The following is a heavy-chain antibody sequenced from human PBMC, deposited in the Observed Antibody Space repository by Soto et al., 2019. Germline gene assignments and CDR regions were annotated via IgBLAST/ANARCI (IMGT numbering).Heavy chain of an antibody. V-gene: IGHV4-30-2*03. CDR1: GGSISSGGYS. CDR2: IYHSRST. CDR3: ARHHYYDSSGMVDP. Sequence: SETLSLTCAVSGGSISSGGYSWSWIRQPPGKGLECIGYIYHSRSTYYNPSLKSRVTISVDTSKNQFSLKLSSVTAADTAVYYCARHHYYDSSGMVDPWGQGTLVTVSS. D-gene: IGHD3-22*01. J-gene: IGHJ5*02.